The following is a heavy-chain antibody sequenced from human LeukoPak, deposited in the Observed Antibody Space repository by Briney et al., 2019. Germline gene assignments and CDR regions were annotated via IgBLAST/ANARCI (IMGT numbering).Heavy chain of an antibody. Sequence: SETLSLTCAVYGGSFSAYYWSWIRQPPGKGLEWIGYIYYSGSTNYNPSLKSRVTISVDTSKNQFSLKLSSVTAADTAVYYCARDNDYGGVDYWGQGTLVTVSS. CDR2: IYYSGST. D-gene: IGHD4-23*01. CDR1: GGSFSAYY. CDR3: ARDNDYGGVDY. V-gene: IGHV4-59*01. J-gene: IGHJ4*02.